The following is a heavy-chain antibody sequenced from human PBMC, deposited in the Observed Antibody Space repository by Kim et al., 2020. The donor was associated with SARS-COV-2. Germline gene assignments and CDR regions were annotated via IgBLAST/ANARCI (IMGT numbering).Heavy chain of an antibody. CDR1: GGSFSGYY. CDR2: INHSGST. CDR3: ARRGTRGKLLYGMDV. Sequence: SETLSLTCAVYGGSFSGYYWSWIRQPPGKGLEWIGEINHSGSTNYNPSLKSRVTISVDTSKNQFSLKLSSVTAADTAVYYCARRGTRGKLLYGMDVWGQGTTVTVSS. J-gene: IGHJ6*02. V-gene: IGHV4-34*01. D-gene: IGHD2-2*01.